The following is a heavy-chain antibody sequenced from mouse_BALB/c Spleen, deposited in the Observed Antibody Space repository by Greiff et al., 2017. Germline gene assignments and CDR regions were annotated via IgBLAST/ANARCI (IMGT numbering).Heavy chain of an antibody. D-gene: IGHD2-14*01. Sequence: VQLQQSGPELVKPGASVRISCKASGYTFTSYYIHWVKQRPGQGLEWIGWIYPGNVNTKYNEKFKGKATLTADKSSSTAYMQLSSLTSEDSAVYVCAFPYRYLYYAMDYWGQGTSVTVSS. CDR3: AFPYRYLYYAMDY. J-gene: IGHJ4*01. CDR2: IYPGNVNT. V-gene: IGHV1S56*01. CDR1: GYTFTSYY.